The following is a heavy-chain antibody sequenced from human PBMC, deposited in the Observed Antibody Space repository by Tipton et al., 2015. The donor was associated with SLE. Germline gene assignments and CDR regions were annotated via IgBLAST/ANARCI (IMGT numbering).Heavy chain of an antibody. J-gene: IGHJ6*03. Sequence: TLSLTCAVYGGSFSGYYWSWIRQPPGKGLEWIGEINHSGSTNYNPSLKSRITISVDTSKNQFSLRLSSVTAADTAVYYCARGRPRATQAWGGYYYYMDVWCKGTTVTVSS. V-gene: IGHV4-34*01. CDR1: GGSFSGYY. CDR3: ARGRPRATQAWGGYYYYMDV. CDR2: INHSGST. D-gene: IGHD3-16*01.